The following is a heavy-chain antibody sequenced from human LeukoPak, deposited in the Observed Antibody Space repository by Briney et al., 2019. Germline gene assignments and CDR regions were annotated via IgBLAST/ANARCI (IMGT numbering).Heavy chain of an antibody. CDR3: ARNYDFWSGYPNWFDP. D-gene: IGHD3-3*01. CDR2: ISSSGSTV. V-gene: IGHV3-48*03. CDR1: EFTFSSYE. J-gene: IGHJ5*02. Sequence: GGSLRLSCTVSEFTFSSYEMNWVRQAPGKGLEWVSYISSSGSTVYYADSVKGRFTISRDNAKNSVYLQMNSLSAEDTAVYYCARNYDFWSGYPNWFDPWGQGTLVTVSS.